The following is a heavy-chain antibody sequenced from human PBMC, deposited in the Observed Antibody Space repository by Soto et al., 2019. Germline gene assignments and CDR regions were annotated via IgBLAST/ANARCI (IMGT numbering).Heavy chain of an antibody. J-gene: IGHJ6*03. V-gene: IGHV3-33*01. D-gene: IGHD2-2*01. CDR2: IWYDGSNK. CDR3: ARGVVPAAPDLQFRGYHYYYYYMDV. CDR1: GFTFSSYG. Sequence: GGSLRLSCAASGFTFSSYGMHWVRQAPGKGLEWVAVIWYDGSNKYYADSVKGRFTISRDNSKNTLYLQMNSLRAEDTAVYYCARGVVPAAPDLQFRGYHYYYYYMDVWGKGTTVTVSS.